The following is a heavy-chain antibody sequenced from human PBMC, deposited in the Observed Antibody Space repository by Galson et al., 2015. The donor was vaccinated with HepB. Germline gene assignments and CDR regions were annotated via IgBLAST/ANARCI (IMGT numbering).Heavy chain of an antibody. Sequence: QVQLQESGPGLVKPSETLSLTCTVPGGSISSYYWSWIRQPPGKGLEWIGYIYYSGSTNYNPSLKSRVTISVDTSKNQFSLKLSSVTAADTAVYYCARVSAPVAFSSTYYVDYWGQGTLVTVSS. CDR1: GGSISSYY. D-gene: IGHD6-13*01. CDR2: IYYSGST. CDR3: ARVSAPVAFSSTYYVDY. J-gene: IGHJ4*02. V-gene: IGHV4-59*01.